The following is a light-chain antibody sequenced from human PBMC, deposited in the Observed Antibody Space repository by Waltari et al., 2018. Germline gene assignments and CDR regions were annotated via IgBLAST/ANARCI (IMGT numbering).Light chain of an antibody. Sequence: DIVMTQSPDSLAVSLGERATINCKSSQCVLYSSNNKNYLDWYQQQPGQPPKLLIYWASTRESGVPDRFSGSGSGTDFTLTISSLQAEDVAVYYCQQYYSSLSWTFGQGTKVEIK. J-gene: IGKJ1*01. CDR2: WAS. CDR3: QQYYSSLSWT. V-gene: IGKV4-1*01. CDR1: QCVLYSSNNKNY.